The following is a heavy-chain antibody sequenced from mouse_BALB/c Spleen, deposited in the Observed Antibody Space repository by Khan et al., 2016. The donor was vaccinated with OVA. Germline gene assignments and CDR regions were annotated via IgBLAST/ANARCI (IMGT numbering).Heavy chain of an antibody. CDR2: ISTYYGHT. J-gene: IGHJ3*01. CDR3: ARGGRFAY. D-gene: IGHD3-3*01. CDR1: GYTFTDYA. V-gene: IGHV1S137*01. Sequence: VELVESGPELVRPGVSVKISCKGSGYTFTDYAMHWVKQSHAKSLERIGVISTYYGHTDYNQKFKGKATMTVDKSSSTAYMELVRLTSEDSAIYYCARGGRFAYWGQGTLVTVSA.